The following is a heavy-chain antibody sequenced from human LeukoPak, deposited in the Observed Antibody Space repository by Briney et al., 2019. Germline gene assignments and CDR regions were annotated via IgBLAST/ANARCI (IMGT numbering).Heavy chain of an antibody. CDR1: GFTFSDYY. V-gene: IGHV3-11*01. Sequence: GGSLRLSCAASGFTFSDYYMSWIRQAPGKGLEWVSYISSRGSTIYYADSVKGRFTISRDNAKNSLYLQMNSLRAEDTAVYYCARAVRDTAMALYYYGLDVWGQGTTVTVSS. D-gene: IGHD5-18*01. CDR2: ISSRGSTI. CDR3: ARAVRDTAMALYYYGLDV. J-gene: IGHJ6*02.